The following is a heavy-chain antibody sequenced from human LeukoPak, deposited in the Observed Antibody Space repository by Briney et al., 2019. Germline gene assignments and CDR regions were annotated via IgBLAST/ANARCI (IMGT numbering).Heavy chain of an antibody. Sequence: GGSLRLSCAASGLTGSHNYVSWVRQAPGKGPEWVSAIHTSGDTCYADSVKGRFTISRDTSKNTLYLQINSLRVEDTAVYYCIVFGDSNHWGQGTLVTVSS. CDR3: IVFGDSNH. J-gene: IGHJ5*02. D-gene: IGHD4-17*01. V-gene: IGHV3-53*01. CDR1: GLTGSHNY. CDR2: IHTSGDT.